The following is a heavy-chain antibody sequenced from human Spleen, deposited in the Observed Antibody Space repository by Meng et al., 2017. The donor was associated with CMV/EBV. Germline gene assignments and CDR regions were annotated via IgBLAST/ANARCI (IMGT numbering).Heavy chain of an antibody. CDR2: INPNSGGT. J-gene: IGHJ4*02. CDR1: GTTSTGNY. D-gene: IGHD3-10*01. CDR3: ARNYYGSGSYYLFDY. Sequence: QEEPVECGVEVNMPWASGKVACKASGTTSTGNYRHWVRQAPGQGLEWMGWINPNSGGTNYAQKFQGRVTMTRDTSISTAYMELSRLRSDDTAVYYCARNYYGSGSYYLFDYWGQGTLVTVSS. V-gene: IGHV1-2*02.